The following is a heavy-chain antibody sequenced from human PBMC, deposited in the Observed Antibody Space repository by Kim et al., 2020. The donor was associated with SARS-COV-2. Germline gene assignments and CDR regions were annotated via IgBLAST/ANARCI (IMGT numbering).Heavy chain of an antibody. CDR1: GGSISTTNYY. D-gene: IGHD3-10*01. CDR2: MYYSGST. J-gene: IGHJ4*02. CDR3: VSGGTDYYGSGSFYTY. V-gene: IGHV4-39*01. Sequence: SETLSLTCTVSGGSISTTNYYWGWIRQPPGKGLEWIGSMYYSGSTYYKPSLKSRVLISVETSKNQLSLKLSSVTAADTAVYYCVSGGTDYYGSGSFYTYWGQGTLVTVSS.